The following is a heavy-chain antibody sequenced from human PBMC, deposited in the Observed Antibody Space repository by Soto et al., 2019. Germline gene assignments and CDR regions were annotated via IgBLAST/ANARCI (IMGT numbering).Heavy chain of an antibody. CDR3: TRHLYYYDSSGPPG. CDR1: GFTFSGSA. V-gene: IGHV3-73*01. D-gene: IGHD3-22*01. Sequence: GGSLRLSCAASGFTFSGSAMHWVRQASGKGLEWVGRIRSKANSYATAYAALVKGRFTISRDDSKNTAYLQMNSLKTEDTAVYYCTRHLYYYDSSGPPGWGQGTLVTVS. CDR2: IRSKANSYAT. J-gene: IGHJ4*02.